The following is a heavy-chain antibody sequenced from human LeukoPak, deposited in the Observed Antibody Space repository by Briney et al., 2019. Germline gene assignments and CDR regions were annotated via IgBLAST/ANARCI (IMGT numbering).Heavy chain of an antibody. CDR2: IRSKAYGGTT. J-gene: IGHJ4*02. Sequence: PGGSLRLSRTASGFTFGDYAMSWFRQAPGKGLEWVGFIRSKAYGGTTEYAASVKGRFTISRDDSKSIAYLQMNSLKTEDTAVYYCSLAQPPSYIVVKDWGQGTLVTVSS. V-gene: IGHV3-49*03. D-gene: IGHD2-15*01. CDR1: GFTFGDYA. CDR3: SLAQPPSYIVVKD.